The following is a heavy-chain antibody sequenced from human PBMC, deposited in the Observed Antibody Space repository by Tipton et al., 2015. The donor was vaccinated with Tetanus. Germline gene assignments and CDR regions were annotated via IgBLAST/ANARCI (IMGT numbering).Heavy chain of an antibody. CDR3: AREADCSGGSCFSGDFAN. D-gene: IGHD2-15*01. J-gene: IGHJ4*02. CDR1: GFIFSSYG. V-gene: IGHV3-33*01. Sequence: SLRLSCAASGFIFSSYGIHWVRQAPGKGLEWVAGSWYDGTDQYYADSVKGRFTISRDNSKNTLYLQMNSLRAEETAVYYCAREADCSGGSCFSGDFANWGQGTQLTLPS. CDR2: SWYDGTDQ.